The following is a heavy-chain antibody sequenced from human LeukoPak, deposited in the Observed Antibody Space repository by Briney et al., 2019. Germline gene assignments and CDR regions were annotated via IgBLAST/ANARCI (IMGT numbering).Heavy chain of an antibody. D-gene: IGHD1-14*01. CDR2: IKQDGSEK. Sequence: PGGSLRLSCAASGFTFSSYWMSWVRQAPGKGLEWVANIKQDGSEKYYVGSVRGRFTISRDNAKNSLYLQMNSLRAEDTAVYYCARDLRARTSPGSPQYWGQGTLVTVSS. V-gene: IGHV3-7*01. J-gene: IGHJ4*02. CDR1: GFTFSSYW. CDR3: ARDLRARTSPGSPQY.